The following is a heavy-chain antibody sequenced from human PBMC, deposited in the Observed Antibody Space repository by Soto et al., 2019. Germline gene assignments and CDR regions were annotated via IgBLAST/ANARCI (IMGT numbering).Heavy chain of an antibody. Sequence: SETLSLTCAVSGGSISSGGYSCNWIRQPPGKGLEWIGYIYHSGSTYYNPSLKSRVTISVDRSKNQFSLKLSSVTAADTAVYYCGRGERVVTREMASSYIGTVAWRKGPPVSVS. V-gene: IGHV4-30-2*01. CDR1: GGSISSGGYS. D-gene: IGHD3-3*01. CDR3: GRGERVVTREMASSYIGTVA. J-gene: IGHJ6*03. CDR2: IYHSGST.